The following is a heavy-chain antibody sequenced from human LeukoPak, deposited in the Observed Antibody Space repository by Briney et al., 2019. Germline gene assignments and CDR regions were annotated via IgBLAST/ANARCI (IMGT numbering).Heavy chain of an antibody. CDR3: AREGSSSFFDY. J-gene: IGHJ4*02. CDR1: GGSISSSNW. D-gene: IGHD6-13*01. Sequence: SETLSLTCAVSGGSISSSNWWSWVRQPPGKGREWMGEIYHSGSTNYNPSLKMRVTMSVDTSKNQFSLKLSSVTAADTAVYYCAREGSSSFFDYWGQGTLVTVSS. CDR2: IYHSGST. V-gene: IGHV4-4*02.